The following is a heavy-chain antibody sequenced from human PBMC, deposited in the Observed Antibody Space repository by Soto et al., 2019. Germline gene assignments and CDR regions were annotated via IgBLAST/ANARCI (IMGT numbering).Heavy chain of an antibody. CDR3: AKVHSLWFGELSPQLWFDP. D-gene: IGHD3-10*01. CDR1: GFTFSSYA. CDR2: ISGSGGST. Sequence: PGGSLRLSCAASGFTFSSYAMSWVRQAPGKGLEWVSAISGSGGSTYYADSVKGRFTISRDNSKNTLYLQMNSLGAEDTAVYYCAKVHSLWFGELSPQLWFDPWGQGTLVTVPS. J-gene: IGHJ5*02. V-gene: IGHV3-23*01.